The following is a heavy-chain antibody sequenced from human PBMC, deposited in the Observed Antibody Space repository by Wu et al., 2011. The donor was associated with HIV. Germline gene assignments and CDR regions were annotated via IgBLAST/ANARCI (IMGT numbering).Heavy chain of an antibody. D-gene: IGHD3-16*02. J-gene: IGHJ6*02. CDR2: IIPIFGTA. CDR3: ARSFRDTYFYYYGISV. Sequence: EVQKPGASVQVSCRPSGYTFTAYSLYWVRQAPGQGLEWMGRIIPIFGTANYAQKFQGRVTITADKSTSTVYMELSSLRSEDTAVYYCARSFRDTYFYYYGISVWGQGTTVTVSS. CDR1: GYTFTAYS. V-gene: IGHV1-69*06.